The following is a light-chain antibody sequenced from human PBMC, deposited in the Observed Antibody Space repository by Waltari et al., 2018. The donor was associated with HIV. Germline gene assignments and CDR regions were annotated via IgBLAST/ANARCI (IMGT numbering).Light chain of an antibody. Sequence: EIVMTQSPATLSVSPGERATLSCKASQSVSSNSAWYQQKPGQAPRLLIYGASTRATGIPARFGGSWSGTEFTLTISSLQSEDFAVYYCQQYNNWPRTFGQGTKVEIK. CDR1: QSVSSN. J-gene: IGKJ1*01. CDR3: QQYNNWPRT. V-gene: IGKV3-15*01. CDR2: GAS.